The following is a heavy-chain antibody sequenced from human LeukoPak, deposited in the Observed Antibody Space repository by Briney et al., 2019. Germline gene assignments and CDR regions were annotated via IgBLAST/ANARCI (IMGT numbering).Heavy chain of an antibody. D-gene: IGHD6-19*01. V-gene: IGHV3-23*01. Sequence: GGSLRLSCAASGFTFSNYAMSWVRQAPGKGLEWVSGISGSGGTTYYADSVKGRFTISRDNSKNTMYLQMTSLRAEDTAVYYCARHSSGQPFDYWGQGTLVTVSS. J-gene: IGHJ4*02. CDR2: ISGSGGTT. CDR3: ARHSSGQPFDY. CDR1: GFTFSNYA.